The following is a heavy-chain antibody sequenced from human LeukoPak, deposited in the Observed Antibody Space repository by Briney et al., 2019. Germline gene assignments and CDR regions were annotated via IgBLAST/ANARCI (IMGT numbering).Heavy chain of an antibody. CDR1: GFTFSNYW. CDR3: ASTQTFDN. Sequence: SGGSLRLSCAAPGFTFSNYWMSWVRQAPGKGLEWVANIKQDGSEMYYVDSVKGRFTISRDNAKNSLHLHMNSLRAEDTAVYYCASTQTFDNWGPGTLVTVSS. J-gene: IGHJ4*02. CDR2: IKQDGSEM. V-gene: IGHV3-7*05.